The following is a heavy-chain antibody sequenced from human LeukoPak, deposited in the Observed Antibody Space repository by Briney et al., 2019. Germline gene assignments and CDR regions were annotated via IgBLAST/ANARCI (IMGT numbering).Heavy chain of an antibody. CDR3: AAYSNYAYSFDP. J-gene: IGHJ5*02. D-gene: IGHD4-11*01. CDR1: GFTFSNYN. CDR2: ISSSSRAT. Sequence: GGSLRLSCTASGFTFSNYNMNWVRQAPGKGLEWVPYISSSSRATYYADSVKGRFTISRDNAKNSLYLQMNSLTDEDTAVYYCAAYSNYAYSFDPWGQGTLVTVSS. V-gene: IGHV3-48*02.